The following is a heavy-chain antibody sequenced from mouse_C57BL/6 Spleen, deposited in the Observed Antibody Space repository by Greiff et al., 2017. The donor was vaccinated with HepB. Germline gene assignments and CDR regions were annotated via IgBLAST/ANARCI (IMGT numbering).Heavy chain of an antibody. CDR2: IYWDDDK. J-gene: IGHJ2*01. CDR3: ARRILRGGNGYFDY. D-gene: IGHD1-1*01. Sequence: QVQLQQSGPGILQSSQTLSLTCSFSGFSLSTSGMGVSWIRQPSGKGLEWLAHIYWDDDKRYNPSLKSRLTISKDTSRNQVFLKITSVDTADTATYYCARRILRGGNGYFDYWGQGTTLTVSS. CDR1: GFSLSTSGMG. V-gene: IGHV8-12*01.